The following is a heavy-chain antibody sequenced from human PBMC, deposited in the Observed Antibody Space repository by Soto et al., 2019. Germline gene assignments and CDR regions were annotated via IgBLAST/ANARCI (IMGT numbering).Heavy chain of an antibody. CDR2: ISYTGSA. CDR1: GASINSHNYY. D-gene: IGHD6-19*01. J-gene: IGHJ5*01. Sequence: QLQLQESGPGLVKPSETLSLTCTVSGASINSHNYYWGWIRQPPGKGLEYIGTISYTGSAYYNPSLMSRVTMSLVTSRNQVSVRLSSVTAADTAVYYCARHAGYNSGRRWFDPWGQGTLVTVSS. V-gene: IGHV4-39*01. CDR3: ARHAGYNSGRRWFDP.